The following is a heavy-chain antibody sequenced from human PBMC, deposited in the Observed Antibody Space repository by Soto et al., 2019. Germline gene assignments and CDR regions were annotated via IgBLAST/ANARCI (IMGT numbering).Heavy chain of an antibody. CDR2: IHYSGST. V-gene: IGHV4-59*01. CDR1: GGSISSYY. D-gene: IGHD2-2*01. J-gene: IGHJ6*02. Sequence: QVQLQESGPGLVTPSETLSLTCTVSGGSISSYYWSWIRQSPGKGLEWIGYIHYSGSTKSNPSLKSRVTISVDTSRNQVSRKLSSVTAADSAVYFCARARYQLLHPYYYGMDVWGQGTTVTVSS. CDR3: ARARYQLLHPYYYGMDV.